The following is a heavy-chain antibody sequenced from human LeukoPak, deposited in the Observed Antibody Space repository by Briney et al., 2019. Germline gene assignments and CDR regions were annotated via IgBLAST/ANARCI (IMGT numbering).Heavy chain of an antibody. J-gene: IGHJ3*01. CDR1: GGSISTSTYY. V-gene: IGHV4-39*01. CDR3: ARRGIARYCGGDCYTDAFDV. CDR2: IYYSGST. Sequence: SETLSLTCTVSGGSISTSTYYRGWIRQPPGKGLEWIGTIYYSGSTYYNPSLKSRVTISVDTSKNQFSLKLSSVTAADTAVYYCARRGIARYCGGDCYTDAFDVWGQGKMVTVSS. D-gene: IGHD2-21*02.